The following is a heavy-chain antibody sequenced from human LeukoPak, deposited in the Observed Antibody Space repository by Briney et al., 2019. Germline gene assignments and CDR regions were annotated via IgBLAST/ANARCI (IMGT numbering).Heavy chain of an antibody. V-gene: IGHV1-18*01. Sequence: ASVKVSCKASGYTFTSYGISWVRQAPGRGLEWMGWISAYNGNTNYAQKLQGRVTMTTDTSTSTAYMELRSLRSDDTAVYYCARDGMFVGGWLRGEEIDYWGQGTLVTVSS. CDR3: ARDGMFVGGWLRGEEIDY. D-gene: IGHD6-19*01. J-gene: IGHJ4*02. CDR1: GYTFTSYG. CDR2: ISAYNGNT.